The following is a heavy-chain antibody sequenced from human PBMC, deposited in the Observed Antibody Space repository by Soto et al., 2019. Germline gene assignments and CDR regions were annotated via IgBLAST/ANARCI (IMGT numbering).Heavy chain of an antibody. D-gene: IGHD2-2*01. V-gene: IGHV4-59*01. J-gene: IGHJ6*04. Sequence: SETLSLTCTVSGGSISSYYWSWIRQPPGKGLEWIGYIYYSGSANYNPSLKSRVTISVDTSKNQFSLKLSSVTAADTAVYYCARGSYCSSTSCYQDVWGKGTTVTVSS. CDR1: GGSISSYY. CDR2: IYYSGSA. CDR3: ARGSYCSSTSCYQDV.